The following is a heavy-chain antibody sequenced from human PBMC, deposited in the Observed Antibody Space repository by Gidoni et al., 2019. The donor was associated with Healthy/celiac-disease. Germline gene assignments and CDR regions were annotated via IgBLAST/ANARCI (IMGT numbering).Heavy chain of an antibody. J-gene: IGHJ6*03. CDR3: AKGARGYCSSTSCYTTYYYYYYMDV. D-gene: IGHD2-2*02. CDR2: ISWNSGSI. Sequence: EVQLVESGGGLVQPGRSLRLSCAASGFTFDDYAMHWVRPAPGKGLEWVSGISWNSGSIGYADSVKGRFTISRDNAKNSLYLQMNSLRAEDTALYYCAKGARGYCSSTSCYTTYYYYYYMDVWGKGTTVTVSS. V-gene: IGHV3-9*01. CDR1: GFTFDDYA.